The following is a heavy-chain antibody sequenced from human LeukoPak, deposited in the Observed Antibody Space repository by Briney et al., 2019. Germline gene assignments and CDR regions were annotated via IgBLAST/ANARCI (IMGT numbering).Heavy chain of an antibody. CDR3: AKGPITYYYGSGSYPIDY. D-gene: IGHD3-10*01. Sequence: SVKVSCKASGGTFSSYAISWVRQAPGQGLEWMGGIIPIFGTANYAQKFQGRVPITADESTSTAYMELSSLRSEDTAVYYCAKGPITYYYGSGSYPIDYWGQGTLVTVSS. V-gene: IGHV1-69*01. J-gene: IGHJ4*02. CDR1: GGTFSSYA. CDR2: IIPIFGTA.